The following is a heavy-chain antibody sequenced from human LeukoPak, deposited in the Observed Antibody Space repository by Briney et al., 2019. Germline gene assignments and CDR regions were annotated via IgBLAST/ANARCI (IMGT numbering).Heavy chain of an antibody. V-gene: IGHV3-48*03. D-gene: IGHD1-26*01. Sequence: GGSLRLSCAASGFTFSSFEMNWVRHAPGNGLEWVSYISSSGSTIYYADSVKGRFTISRDNAKNTLYLQMNSLRAEDTAVYYCARALGSPLDYWGQGTLVIVSS. J-gene: IGHJ4*02. CDR2: ISSSGSTI. CDR1: GFTFSSFE. CDR3: ARALGSPLDY.